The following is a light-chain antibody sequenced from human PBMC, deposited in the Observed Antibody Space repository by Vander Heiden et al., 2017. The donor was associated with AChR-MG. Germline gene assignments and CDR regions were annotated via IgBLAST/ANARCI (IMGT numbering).Light chain of an antibody. J-gene: IGLJ3*02. CDR1: SSNIGSNT. Sequence: QSVPTPPPSASGTPGQRVTIPCSGSSSNIGSNTVSWYQQLPGTAPKLLIYSNNQRPSGVPDRFSGSKSGTSASLAISGLQSEDEADYYCAAWDDSLNGWVFGGGTKLTVL. CDR2: SNN. V-gene: IGLV1-44*01. CDR3: AAWDDSLNGWV.